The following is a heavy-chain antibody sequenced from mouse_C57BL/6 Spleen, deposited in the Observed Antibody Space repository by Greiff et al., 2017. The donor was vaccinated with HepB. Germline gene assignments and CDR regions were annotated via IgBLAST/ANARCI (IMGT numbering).Heavy chain of an antibody. D-gene: IGHD4-1*01. CDR1: GYTFSSYA. Sequence: EVKLVESGGGLVKPGGSLKLSCAASGYTFSSYAMSWVRQTTEKRLEWVATISDGCSYTYYPDNVKGRFTISRDNAKNSLYLQLSHLKSDDTARYYCAGDRAGFDYWGQGTTLTVSS. CDR3: AGDRAGFDY. CDR2: ISDGCSYT. J-gene: IGHJ2*01. V-gene: IGHV5-4*01.